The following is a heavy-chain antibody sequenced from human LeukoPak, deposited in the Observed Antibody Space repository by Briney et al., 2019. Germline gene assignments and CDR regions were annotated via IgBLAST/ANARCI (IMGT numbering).Heavy chain of an antibody. D-gene: IGHD3-22*01. CDR3: TRNPVDYYDSSGYDHDAFDI. CDR1: GFTFGDYA. CDR2: IRSKAYGGTT. V-gene: IGHV3-49*03. J-gene: IGHJ3*02. Sequence: GGSLRLSCTASGFTFGDYAMSWFRQAPGKGLEWVGFIRSKAYGGTTGYAASVKGRFTISRDDSKSIAYLQMNSLKTEDTAVYYCTRNPVDYYDSSGYDHDAFDIWGQGTMVTVSS.